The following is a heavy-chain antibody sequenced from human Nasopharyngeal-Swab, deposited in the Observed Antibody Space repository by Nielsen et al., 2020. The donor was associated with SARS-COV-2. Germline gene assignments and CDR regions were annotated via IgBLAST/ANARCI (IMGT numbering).Heavy chain of an antibody. V-gene: IGHV3-73*01. CDR2: IRSKGNNYAT. D-gene: IGHD2-15*01. Sequence: GGSLRLSCAASGFTFSDSAIHWVRQASGEGLEWVARIRSKGNNYATAYSASVKGRFIIFRDDPTNTAYLQMNSLKTEDTAMYYCTRCGGGCYSVRDYWGQGTLVTVSS. CDR3: TRCGGGCYSVRDY. J-gene: IGHJ4*02. CDR1: GFTFSDSA.